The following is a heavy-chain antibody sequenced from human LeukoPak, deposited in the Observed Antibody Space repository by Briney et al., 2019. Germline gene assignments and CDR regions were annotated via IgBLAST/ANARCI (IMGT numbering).Heavy chain of an antibody. Sequence: GGSLRLSCTASGFTFSSYAMNWVRQAPGKGLEWVSGIGAGGTSTYYADSVKGRFTIFRDNSRNTLYLQMNSLRAEDTAVYYCARYSSGFLDSWGQGTLVTVSS. J-gene: IGHJ4*02. CDR1: GFTFSSYA. CDR3: ARYSSGFLDS. D-gene: IGHD6-19*01. V-gene: IGHV3-23*01. CDR2: IGAGGTST.